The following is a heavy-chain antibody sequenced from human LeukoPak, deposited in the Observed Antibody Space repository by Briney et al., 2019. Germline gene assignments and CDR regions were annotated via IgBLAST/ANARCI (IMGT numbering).Heavy chain of an antibody. Sequence: PGGALRLSCAASGFTFSSYGMHWVRQAPGKGLEWVAFIRYDGSNKYYADSVRGRFTISRDNAKNSLYLQMNSLRAEDTAVYYCATLGGDPDFWGQGTLVTVSS. V-gene: IGHV3-30*02. CDR2: IRYDGSNK. D-gene: IGHD3-16*01. CDR1: GFTFSSYG. J-gene: IGHJ4*02. CDR3: ATLGGDPDF.